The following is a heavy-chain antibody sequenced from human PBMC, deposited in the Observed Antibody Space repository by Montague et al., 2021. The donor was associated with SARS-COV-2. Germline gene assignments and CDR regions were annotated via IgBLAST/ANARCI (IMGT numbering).Heavy chain of an antibody. J-gene: IGHJ4*02. V-gene: IGHV1-8*01. Sequence: SVKVSCKAPGYTFSNYDINWVRQATGQGLEWMGWMNPNSDDAGYAQKFQGRVALTRDTSKSTAYMELGTLTSEDTAVYYCARGRYYDYVWGSYRFEYFDHWGQGTLVTVSS. CDR3: ARGRYYDYVWGSYRFEYFDH. D-gene: IGHD3-16*02. CDR1: GYTFSNYD. CDR2: MNPNSDDA.